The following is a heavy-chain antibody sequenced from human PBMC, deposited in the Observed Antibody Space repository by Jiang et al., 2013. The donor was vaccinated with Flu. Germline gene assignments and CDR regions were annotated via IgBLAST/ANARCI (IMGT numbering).Heavy chain of an antibody. Sequence: GAEVKKPGASVKVSCKASGYTFTRHGVAWVRQAPGQGLEWVGWSSLFNGKSNYGQKFQDRVTLTTDTSTATAYMDLRSLRSDDSAVYYCARDSDQFDNRGYPLHFDYWGQGTLVTVSS. CDR3: ARDSDQFDNRGYPLHFDY. J-gene: IGHJ4*02. CDR2: SSLFNGKS. D-gene: IGHD3-22*01. V-gene: IGHV1-18*01. CDR1: GYTFTRHG.